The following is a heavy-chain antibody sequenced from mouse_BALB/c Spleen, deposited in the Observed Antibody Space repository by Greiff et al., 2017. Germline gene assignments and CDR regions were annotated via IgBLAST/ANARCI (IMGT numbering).Heavy chain of an antibody. J-gene: IGHJ1*01. Sequence: EVKLVESGGGLVQPGGSRKLSCAASGFTFSSFGMHWVRQAPEKGLEWVAYISSGSSTIYYADTVKGRFTISRDNPKNTLFLQMTSLRSEDTAMYYCARSRNYYGSSYGYFDVWGAGTTVTVSS. D-gene: IGHD1-1*01. CDR1: GFTFSSFG. CDR2: ISSGSSTI. CDR3: ARSRNYYGSSYGYFDV. V-gene: IGHV5-17*02.